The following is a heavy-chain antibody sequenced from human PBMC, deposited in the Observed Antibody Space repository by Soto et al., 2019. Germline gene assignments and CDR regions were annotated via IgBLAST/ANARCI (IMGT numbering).Heavy chain of an antibody. J-gene: IGHJ6*02. D-gene: IGHD3-10*01. CDR2: IIPIFGTA. V-gene: IGHV1-69*13. CDR1: GGTFSSYA. Sequence: SVKVSCKASGGTFSSYAISWVRQAPGQGLEWMGGIIPIFGTANYAQKFQGRVTITADESTSTAYMELSSLRSEDTAVYYCATIGSGVWFGKLKILTPGRYYCYGMDVWGQGTTVTVSS. CDR3: ATIGSGVWFGKLKILTPGRYYCYGMDV.